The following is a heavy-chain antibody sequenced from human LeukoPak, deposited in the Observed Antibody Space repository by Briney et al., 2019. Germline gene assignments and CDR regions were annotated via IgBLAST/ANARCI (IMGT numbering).Heavy chain of an antibody. CDR2: INPSGGST. CDR3: AKGVRSPHGAQQPMFDY. Sequence: ASVKVSCKASGYTFTSYYMHWVRQAPGQGLEWMGIINPSGGSTSYAQKFQGRVTMTRDTSTSTVYMELSSLRSEDTAVYYCAKGVRSPHGAQQPMFDYWGQGTLVTVSS. J-gene: IGHJ4*02. CDR1: GYTFTSYY. V-gene: IGHV1-46*01. D-gene: IGHD1/OR15-1a*01.